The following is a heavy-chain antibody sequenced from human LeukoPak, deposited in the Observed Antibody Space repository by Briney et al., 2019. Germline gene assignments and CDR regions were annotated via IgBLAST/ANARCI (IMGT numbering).Heavy chain of an antibody. D-gene: IGHD6-19*01. CDR3: ARAVRYSSGPLTDLLPYSFDS. CDR1: GGTFNSYA. Sequence: SVKVSCKASGGTFNSYAISWVRQAPGQGLEWMGGIIPIFGTTNYARKFRGRVTLTADTSASTAYMELRSLRSEDMAIYYCARAVRYSSGPLTDLLPYSFDSWGQGTLVTVSS. CDR2: IIPIFGTT. J-gene: IGHJ4*02. V-gene: IGHV1-69*06.